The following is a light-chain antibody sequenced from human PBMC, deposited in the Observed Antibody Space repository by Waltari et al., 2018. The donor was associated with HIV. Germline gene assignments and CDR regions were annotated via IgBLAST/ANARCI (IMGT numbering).Light chain of an antibody. CDR1: QGVNSN. Sequence: EVVMTQSPATLSASPGERATLSCRASQGVNSNLAWYQQRPGQAPRLLIYGVSTGATGVPARFSGSGSGTDFTLTISSLQSEDFAVYYCQQCNNWPLTFGGGTKVEIK. CDR3: QQCNNWPLT. CDR2: GVS. J-gene: IGKJ4*01. V-gene: IGKV3-15*01.